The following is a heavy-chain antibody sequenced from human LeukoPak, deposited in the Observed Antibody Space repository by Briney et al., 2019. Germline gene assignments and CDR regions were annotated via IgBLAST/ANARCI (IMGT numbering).Heavy chain of an antibody. CDR3: ANFGLPHADY. D-gene: IGHD3-10*01. CDR1: GFTFSNAW. V-gene: IGHV3-11*04. CDR2: ISSSGSTI. Sequence: GGSLRLSCAASGFTFSNAWMSWVRQAPGKGLEWVSYISSSGSTIYYADSVKGRFTISRDNAKNSLYLQMNSLRAEDTAVYYCANFGLPHADYWGQGTLVTVSS. J-gene: IGHJ4*02.